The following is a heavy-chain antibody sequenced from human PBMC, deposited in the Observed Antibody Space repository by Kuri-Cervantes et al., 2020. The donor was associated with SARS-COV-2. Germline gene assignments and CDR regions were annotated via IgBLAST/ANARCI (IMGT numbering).Heavy chain of an antibody. V-gene: IGHV4-39*01. Sequence: SETLSLTCTVSGGSISSGDYYWSWIRQPPGKGLEWIGSIYYSGSTFYSPSLKSRVTIFVDTSKDQFSLKLSSVTAADTAVYYCARQMMSSITIFGVVITRNWFDPWGQGTLVTVSS. CDR1: GGSISSGDYY. CDR3: ARQMMSSITIFGVVITRNWFDP. D-gene: IGHD3-3*01. CDR2: IYYSGST. J-gene: IGHJ5*02.